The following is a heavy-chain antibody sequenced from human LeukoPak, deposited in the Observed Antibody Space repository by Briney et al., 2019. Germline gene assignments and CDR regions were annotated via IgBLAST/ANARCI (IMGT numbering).Heavy chain of an antibody. D-gene: IGHD2-8*01. CDR1: GDSISTTRYH. Sequence: SETLSLTCAVSGDSISTTRYHWGWIRQPPGKGLEWMASIFYTGSTYYNSSLKSRVTISVDTSKNQFSLTLTSVTAADTAVYYCARHLMSVIDPWGQGTLVTVSS. J-gene: IGHJ5*02. CDR3: ARHLMSVIDP. V-gene: IGHV4-39*01. CDR2: IFYTGST.